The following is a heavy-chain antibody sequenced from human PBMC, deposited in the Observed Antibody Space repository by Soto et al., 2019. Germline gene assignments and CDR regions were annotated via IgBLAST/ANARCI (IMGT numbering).Heavy chain of an antibody. CDR2: IYYSGNT. V-gene: IGHV4-61*05. D-gene: IGHD6-19*01. Sequence: SLPLSLTCTVSGGSISSSSCYSGRNRQPPGKGLEWIGNIYYSGNTNYNPSLKSRVTISIDKSKRQISLNLTSVTAADTAVYYCATAFGGWPPDSWGQGTLVTVSS. J-gene: IGHJ4*02. CDR1: GGSISSSSCY. CDR3: ATAFGGWPPDS.